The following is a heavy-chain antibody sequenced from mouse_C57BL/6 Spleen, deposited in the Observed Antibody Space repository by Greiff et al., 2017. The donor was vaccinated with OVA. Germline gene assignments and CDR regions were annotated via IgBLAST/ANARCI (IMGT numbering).Heavy chain of an antibody. CDR2: INPSTGGT. Sequence: VQLKESGPELVKPGASVKISCKASGYSFTGYYMNWVKQSPEKSLEWIGEINPSTGGTTYNQKFKAKATLTVDKSSSTAYMQLKSLTSEDSAVYYCARGGYYGSSPFAYWGQGTLVTVSA. D-gene: IGHD1-1*01. J-gene: IGHJ3*01. CDR1: GYSFTGYY. V-gene: IGHV1-42*01. CDR3: ARGGYYGSSPFAY.